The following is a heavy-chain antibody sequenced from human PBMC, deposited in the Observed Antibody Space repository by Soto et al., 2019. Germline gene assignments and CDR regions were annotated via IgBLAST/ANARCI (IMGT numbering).Heavy chain of an antibody. CDR3: ARDCSGGSCYPGMDV. V-gene: IGHV3-21*01. D-gene: IGHD2-15*01. CDR2: ISSSGYI. J-gene: IGHJ6*02. Sequence: GGSLRLSCAASGFNFNSYTINWVRQAPGKRLEWLSSISSSGYIFSTDSVRGRFTISRDNAKNSVCLQINSLRAEDTAVYFCARDCSGGSCYPGMDVWGQGTTVTVSS. CDR1: GFNFNSYT.